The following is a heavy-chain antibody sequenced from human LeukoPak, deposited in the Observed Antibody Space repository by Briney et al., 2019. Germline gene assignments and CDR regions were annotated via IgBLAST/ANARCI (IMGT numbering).Heavy chain of an antibody. Sequence: SETLSLTCSVSGGSISSNSYYWGWIRQPPGKGLEWLGTSYFIGTTYYNPSLKSRVTVSVDTSKNQLSLNLRSVTAADTAVYFCARLRRSTSCYTRGCYYYYMDVWGKGTTVTVSS. CDR2: SYFIGTT. CDR1: GGSISSNSYY. D-gene: IGHD2-2*02. J-gene: IGHJ6*03. CDR3: ARLRRSTSCYTRGCYYYYMDV. V-gene: IGHV4-39*01.